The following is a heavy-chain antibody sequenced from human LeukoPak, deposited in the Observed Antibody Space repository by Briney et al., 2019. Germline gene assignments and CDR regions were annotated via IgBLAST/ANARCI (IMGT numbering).Heavy chain of an antibody. D-gene: IGHD4-17*01. Sequence: PGESLRLSCAASGFTFGDYAMHWVRQAPGKGLEWVSGISWNSRSIVYTDSVKGRFTISRDNAKNSLYLQMNSLRAEDTAVYYCARDTRRYGDYPDYFDYWGQGTLVTVSS. CDR1: GFTFGDYA. V-gene: IGHV3-9*01. CDR3: ARDTRRYGDYPDYFDY. CDR2: ISWNSRSI. J-gene: IGHJ4*02.